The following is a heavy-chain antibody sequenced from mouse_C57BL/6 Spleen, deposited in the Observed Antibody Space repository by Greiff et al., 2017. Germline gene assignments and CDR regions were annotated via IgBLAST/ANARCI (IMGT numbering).Heavy chain of an antibody. V-gene: IGHV1-61*01. CDR2: IYPSDSET. D-gene: IGHD1-1*02. CDR3: ARRWDWYFDV. Sequence: QVQLQQPGAELVRPGSSVKLSCKASGYTFTSYWMDWVKQRPGQGLEWIGNIYPSDSETHYNQKFKDKATLTVDKSSNTAYMQLSSLTSEDSAVYYCARRWDWYFDVWGTGTTVTVSS. J-gene: IGHJ1*03. CDR1: GYTFTSYW.